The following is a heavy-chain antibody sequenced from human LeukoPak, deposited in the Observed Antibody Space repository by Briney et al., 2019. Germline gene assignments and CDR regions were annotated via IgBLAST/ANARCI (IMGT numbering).Heavy chain of an antibody. V-gene: IGHV1-2*06. CDR2: INPNSGGT. CDR1: GYTFTGYY. D-gene: IGHD2-2*01. CDR3: ARALPAAMIHGMDV. J-gene: IGHJ6*02. Sequence: APVKVSCKASGYTFTGYYMHWVRQAPGQGLEWMGRINPNSGGTNYAQKFQGRVTITRDTSASTAYMELSSLRSEDTAVYYCARALPAAMIHGMDVWGQGTTVTVSS.